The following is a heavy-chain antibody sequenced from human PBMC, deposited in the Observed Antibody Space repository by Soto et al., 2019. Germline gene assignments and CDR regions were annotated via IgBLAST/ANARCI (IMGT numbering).Heavy chain of an antibody. D-gene: IGHD3-3*02. J-gene: IGHJ6*02. CDR1: GFTFSSYS. CDR3: ARLAAHFYGMDV. Sequence: LRLSCAASGFTFSSYSMNWVRQAPGKGLEWVSSISSSSSYIYYADSVKGRFTISRDNAKNSLYLQMNSLRAEDTAVYYCARLAAHFYGMDVWGQGTTVTVSS. V-gene: IGHV3-21*01. CDR2: ISSSSSYI.